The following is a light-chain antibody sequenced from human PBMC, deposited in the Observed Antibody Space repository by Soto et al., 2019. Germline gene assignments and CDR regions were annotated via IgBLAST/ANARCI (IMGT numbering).Light chain of an antibody. CDR3: QKYNSSPFT. J-gene: IGKJ3*01. V-gene: IGKV1-5*03. Sequence: EIQMTQSPSTLSASVGDRVTITCRASQSISSWLAWYHQKPGKASKLLIYKASSLESGVPSRFSGSGSGTEFTLTISSLQPDDLATYYYQKYNSSPFTFGPGTNVDIK. CDR1: QSISSW. CDR2: KAS.